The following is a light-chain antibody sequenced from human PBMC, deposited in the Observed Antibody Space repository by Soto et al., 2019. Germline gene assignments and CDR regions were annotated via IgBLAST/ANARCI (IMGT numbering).Light chain of an antibody. J-gene: IGKJ4*01. CDR1: QGIRND. CDR3: LQDYDFPLT. CDR2: AAS. Sequence: AIQMTQSPSSLSASVGDRVTITCRASQGIRNDVGWHQQKPGEAPKVLIYAASYLQSGVPSRFSGSGSGTDFTLTISSLQPEDFATYYCLQDYDFPLTFGGGTKIKIK. V-gene: IGKV1-6*01.